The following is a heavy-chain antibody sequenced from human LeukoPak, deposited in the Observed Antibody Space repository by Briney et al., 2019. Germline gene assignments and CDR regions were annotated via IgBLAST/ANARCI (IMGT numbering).Heavy chain of an antibody. V-gene: IGHV4-39*07. J-gene: IGHJ4*02. CDR2: FYYSGGT. CDR3: ARGRPVYYDSSGYHDY. Sequence: SETLSLTCTVSGGSINSNNYYWGWIRQPPGKGLEWIGSFYYSGGTDYNPSLESRVTISVDTSKNQFSLKLSSVTAADTAVYYCARGRPVYYDSSGYHDYWGQGTRVTVSS. D-gene: IGHD3-22*01. CDR1: GGSINSNNYY.